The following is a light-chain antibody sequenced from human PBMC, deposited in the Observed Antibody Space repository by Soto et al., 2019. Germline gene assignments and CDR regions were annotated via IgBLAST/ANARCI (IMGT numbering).Light chain of an antibody. CDR3: QQFNNWPRT. CDR1: QSVSTN. J-gene: IGKJ1*01. V-gene: IGKV3-15*01. CDR2: DAS. Sequence: EILMTQSPATLSVSPGESATIPCRASQSVSTNLAWYQQKPGQAPRLLIYDASTRATGIPARFSGSGAGTEFTLTISSLQSEDFAVYYCQQFNNWPRTFGQGTKVDIK.